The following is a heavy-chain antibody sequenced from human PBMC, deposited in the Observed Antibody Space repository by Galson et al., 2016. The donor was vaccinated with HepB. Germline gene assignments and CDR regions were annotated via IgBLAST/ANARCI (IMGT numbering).Heavy chain of an antibody. CDR3: AKRHEYCPAVGCSVDY. Sequence: SLRLSCAASGFTFSNHGMHCVRQAPGKGLEWVAADSMDGRRKFYADSVKGRFTISRDNSNNMLFLQMSSLRTDDSAIYYCAKRHEYCPAVGCSVDYWGQGTLITVSS. CDR2: DSMDGRRK. J-gene: IGHJ4*02. V-gene: IGHV3-30*18. CDR1: GFTFSNHG. D-gene: IGHD2/OR15-2a*01.